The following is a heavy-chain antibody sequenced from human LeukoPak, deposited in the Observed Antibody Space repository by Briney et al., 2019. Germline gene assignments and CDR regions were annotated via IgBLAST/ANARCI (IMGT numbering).Heavy chain of an antibody. V-gene: IGHV4-38-2*02. CDR1: GYSISSGYY. CDR2: NYHSGST. Sequence: SETLSLTCTVSGYSISSGYYWSWIRQPPGKGLEWSGSNYHSGSTHYNPSLKSRVTISVDTSKNQFSLKLSSVTTADTAVYCCARGRRLNNWFDPWGQGTLVTVSS. CDR3: ARGRRLNNWFDP. J-gene: IGHJ5*02.